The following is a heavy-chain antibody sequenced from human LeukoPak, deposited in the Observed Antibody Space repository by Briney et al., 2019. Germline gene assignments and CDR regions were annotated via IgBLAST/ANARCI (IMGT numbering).Heavy chain of an antibody. CDR2: INISGNT. CDR1: GDSITSYY. CDR3: ACLTTADAFDI. D-gene: IGHD3-22*01. Sequence: SETLSLTCTVSGDSITSYYWSWIRQPAGKGLEWIGRINISGNTNYNPSLKSRVTISVDTSKNQFSLKLSSVTAADTAVYYCACLTTADAFDIWGQGTMVTVSS. V-gene: IGHV4-4*07. J-gene: IGHJ3*02.